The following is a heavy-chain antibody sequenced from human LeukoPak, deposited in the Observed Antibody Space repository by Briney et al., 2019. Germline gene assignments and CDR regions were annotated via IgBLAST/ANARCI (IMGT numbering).Heavy chain of an antibody. V-gene: IGHV4-61*01. CDR1: GYSISSGYY. CDR3: AKTPPYYYYYYYMDV. J-gene: IGHJ6*03. CDR2: IYYSGST. Sequence: SETLSLTCTVSGYSISSGYYWSWIRQPPGKGLEWIGYIYYSGSTNYNPSLKSRVTISVDTSKNQFSLKLSSVTAADTAVYYCAKTPPYYYYYYYMDVWGKGTTATVSS.